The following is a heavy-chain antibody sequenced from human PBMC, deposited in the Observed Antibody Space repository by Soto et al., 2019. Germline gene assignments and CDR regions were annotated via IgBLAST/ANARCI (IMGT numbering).Heavy chain of an antibody. J-gene: IGHJ4*02. CDR1: GGPFSSYS. CDR2: IIPIFGTA. Sequence: QVQLVQSGAEVKKPGSSVKVSCKASGGPFSSYSINWVRQAPGQGLEWMGEIIPIFGTANYAQKFQGRVTITADESTSTAYMELSSLISEDTAVYYCARDGGRHSGGIDYWGQGTLVTVSS. D-gene: IGHD1-26*01. V-gene: IGHV1-69*01. CDR3: ARDGGRHSGGIDY.